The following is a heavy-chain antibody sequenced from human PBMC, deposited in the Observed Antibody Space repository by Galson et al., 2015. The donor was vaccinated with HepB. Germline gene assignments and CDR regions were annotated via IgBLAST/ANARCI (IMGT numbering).Heavy chain of an antibody. D-gene: IGHD6-6*01. CDR2: IGTAGDT. V-gene: IGHV3-13*01. J-gene: IGHJ3*02. CDR3: ARQGTHSSSSGDAFDI. CDR1: GFTFRRYA. Sequence: SLRLSCAASGFTFRRYAMHWVRQATGKGLEWVSAIGTAGDTYYPGSVKGRGTISRENAKNSLYLQRNSLRAGDTAVYYWARQGTHSSSSGDAFDIWGQGTMVTVSS.